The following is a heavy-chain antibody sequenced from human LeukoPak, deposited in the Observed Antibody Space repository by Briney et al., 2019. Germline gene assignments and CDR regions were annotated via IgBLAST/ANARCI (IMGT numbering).Heavy chain of an antibody. Sequence: TSETLSLTCTVSGGSISSYYWSWIRQPPGKGLEWIGYIYYSGSTNYNPSLKSRVTISVDTSKNQFSLKLSSVTAADTAVYYCARVPITGTLSGYFDYWGQGTLVTVSS. J-gene: IGHJ4*02. CDR1: GGSISSYY. CDR2: IYYSGST. CDR3: ARVPITGTLSGYFDY. D-gene: IGHD1-20*01. V-gene: IGHV4-59*01.